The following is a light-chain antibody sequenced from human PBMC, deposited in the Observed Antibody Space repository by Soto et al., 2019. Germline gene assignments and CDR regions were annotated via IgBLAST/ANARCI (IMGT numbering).Light chain of an antibody. V-gene: IGKV3-11*01. CDR3: QQRSNWPRT. J-gene: IGKJ1*01. CDR1: QSVSSY. Sequence: EIVLTQSPAALSLSPGQRATLSCRASQSVSSYLVWYQQKPRQAPRLLIYDASNRATGIPARFSGSGSGTDFTLTISSLEPEDSAVYYCQQRSNWPRTFGQGTKVDIK. CDR2: DAS.